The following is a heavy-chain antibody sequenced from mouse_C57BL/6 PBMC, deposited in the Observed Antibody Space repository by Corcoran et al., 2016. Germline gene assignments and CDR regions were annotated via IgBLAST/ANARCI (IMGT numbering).Heavy chain of an antibody. J-gene: IGHJ4*01. CDR2: IYPGSGNT. D-gene: IGHD1-1*01. CDR1: GYTFTDYY. CDR3: AREPYYYGSSYGAIDY. V-gene: IGHV1-76*01. Sequence: QVQLKQSGAELVRPGASVKLSCKASGYTFTDYYINWVKQRPGQGLEWIARIYPGSGNTYYNEKFKGKATLTAEKSSSTAYMQLSSLTSEDSAVYFCAREPYYYGSSYGAIDYWGQGTSVTVSS.